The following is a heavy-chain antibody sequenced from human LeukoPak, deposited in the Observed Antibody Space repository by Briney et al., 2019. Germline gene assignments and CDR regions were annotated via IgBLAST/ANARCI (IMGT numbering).Heavy chain of an antibody. D-gene: IGHD3-22*01. CDR3: ARDHVGIVVVTSTHDAFDI. CDR1: GFTFSSYS. Sequence: GGSLRLSCAASGFTFSSYSMTWVRQAPGKGLEWVSSISSSSSYIYYADSVKGRFTISRDNAKNSLYLQMNSLRAEDTAVYYCARDHVGIVVVTSTHDAFDIWGQGTMVTVSS. CDR2: ISSSSSYI. J-gene: IGHJ3*02. V-gene: IGHV3-21*01.